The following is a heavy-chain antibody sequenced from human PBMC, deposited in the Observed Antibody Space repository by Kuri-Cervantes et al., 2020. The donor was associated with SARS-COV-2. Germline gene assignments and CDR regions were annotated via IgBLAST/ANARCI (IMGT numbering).Heavy chain of an antibody. J-gene: IGHJ6*02. D-gene: IGHD3-3*01. CDR2: ISGSGGST. CDR3: ARGGTYYDFWSGYYNYHYGMDV. V-gene: IGHV3-23*01. CDR1: GFTVSSNY. Sequence: GGSLRLSCAASGFTVSSNYMSWVRQAPGKGLEWVSAISGSGGSTYYADSVKGRFTISRDNSKNTLYLQMNSLRAEDTAVYYCARGGTYYDFWSGYYNYHYGMDVWGQGTTVTVSS.